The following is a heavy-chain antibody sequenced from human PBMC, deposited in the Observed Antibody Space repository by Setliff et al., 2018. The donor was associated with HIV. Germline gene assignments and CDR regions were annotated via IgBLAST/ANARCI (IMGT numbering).Heavy chain of an antibody. D-gene: IGHD6-19*01. CDR1: GYTFTGYY. CDR2: INPNSGGT. V-gene: IGHV1-2*02. Sequence: ASVKVSCKASGYTFTGYYMHWVRQAPGQGLEWMGWINPNSGGTNYAQKFQGRVTMTRDTSISTAYMELSRLRSDDTAVYYCARNSSGWYYSNYYYYGMDVWGQGTTVTRLL. J-gene: IGHJ6*02. CDR3: ARNSSGWYYSNYYYYGMDV.